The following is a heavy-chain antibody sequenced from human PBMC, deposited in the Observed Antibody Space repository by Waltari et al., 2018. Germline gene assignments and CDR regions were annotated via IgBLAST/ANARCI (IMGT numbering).Heavy chain of an antibody. D-gene: IGHD2-21*02. CDR2: RKQDGGEK. V-gene: IGHV3-7*04. CDR1: GFTFSNSW. CDR3: ARGVTTVEC. Sequence: EVQLVESGGGLVQPGGSLRLSCSGSGFTFSNSWMSWVRQAPGKGLEWVASRKQDGGEKYYVDSMKGRFTISRDNDNNALFLQMDSLRVEDTAVYYCARGVTTVECWGQGALVTVSS. J-gene: IGHJ4*02.